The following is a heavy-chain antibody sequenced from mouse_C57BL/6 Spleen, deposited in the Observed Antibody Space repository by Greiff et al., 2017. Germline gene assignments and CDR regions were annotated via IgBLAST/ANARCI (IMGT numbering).Heavy chain of an antibody. J-gene: IGHJ4*01. Sequence: VKLVESGPGLVAPSQSLSITCTVSGFSLTSYGVSWVRQPPGKGLEWLGVIWGYGSTNYHSALISRLSISKDNSKSQVCLKLNSRQTDETATYYCAKRGVNYGSSYVGMDYWGQGTSVTVSS. D-gene: IGHD1-1*01. CDR3: AKRGVNYGSSYVGMDY. V-gene: IGHV2-3*01. CDR2: IWGYGST. CDR1: GFSLTSYG.